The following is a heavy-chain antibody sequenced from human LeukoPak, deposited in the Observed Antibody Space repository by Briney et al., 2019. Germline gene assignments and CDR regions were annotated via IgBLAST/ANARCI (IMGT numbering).Heavy chain of an antibody. V-gene: IGHV1-8*01. D-gene: IGHD6-19*01. J-gene: IGHJ6*03. CDR2: MNPYSGNT. Sequence: ASVKVSCKASGYTFTNYGINWVRQATGQGLEWMGWMNPYSGNTGYAQKFQGRVTMTRNTSIRTAYMELSSLRSEDTAVYYCARSLAGNHYYYMDVWGKGTTVTVSS. CDR1: GYTFTNYG. CDR3: ARSLAGNHYYYMDV.